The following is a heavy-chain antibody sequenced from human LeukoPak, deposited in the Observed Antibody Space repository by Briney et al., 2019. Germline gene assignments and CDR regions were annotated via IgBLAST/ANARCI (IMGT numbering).Heavy chain of an antibody. J-gene: IGHJ4*02. CDR3: ARQELYGDYY. V-gene: IGHV3-48*04. CDR1: GFTFSNYW. CDR2: ISSSGSTI. Sequence: PGGSLRLSCAASGFTFSNYWMNWVRQAPGKGLERVSYISSSGSTIYYADSVKGRFTISRDNAKNSLYLQMSSLRAEDTAVYYCARQELYGDYYWGQGTLVTVSS. D-gene: IGHD4-17*01.